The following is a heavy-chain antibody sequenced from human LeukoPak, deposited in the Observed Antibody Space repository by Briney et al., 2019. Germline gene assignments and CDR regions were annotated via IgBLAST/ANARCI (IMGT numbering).Heavy chain of an antibody. CDR1: GYTFTRYD. V-gene: IGHV1-8*03. J-gene: IGHJ4*02. D-gene: IGHD1-26*01. CDR3: ARGRSGTHLLAEFDY. CDR2: VNPNSGST. Sequence: ASVKVSCKASGYTFTRYDIHWARQANGRGLEWMGWVNPNSGSTGYSQKFRGRVTFTTDTSISAAYLELSSLKSEDTALYYCARGRSGTHLLAEFDYWGQGTLVIASS.